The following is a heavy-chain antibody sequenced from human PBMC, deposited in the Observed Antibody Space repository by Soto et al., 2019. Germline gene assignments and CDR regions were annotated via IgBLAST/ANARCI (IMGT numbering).Heavy chain of an antibody. CDR3: AAGPLYYDILTGYSPPPNWFDP. CDR2: IVVGSGNT. D-gene: IGHD3-9*01. J-gene: IGHJ5*02. Sequence: ASVTVSCKASGFTFTSSAVQWVRQARGQRLEWIGWIVVGSGNTNYAQKFQERVTITRDMSTSTAYMELSSLRSEDTAVYYCAAGPLYYDILTGYSPPPNWFDPWGQGTLVTVSS. CDR1: GFTFTSSA. V-gene: IGHV1-58*01.